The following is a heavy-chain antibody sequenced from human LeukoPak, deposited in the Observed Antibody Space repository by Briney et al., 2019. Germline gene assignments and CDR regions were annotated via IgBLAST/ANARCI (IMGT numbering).Heavy chain of an antibody. J-gene: IGHJ4*02. Sequence: GGSLRLSCAASGFSFSGYDTNWVRQAPGKGPEWVSYISSRGTTIYYADSVKGRFAISRDNAKKSLDLQMNSLRAEDTAVYYCTGHHQAYSRTYWGQGTLVTVSS. D-gene: IGHD4-11*01. CDR1: GFSFSGYD. V-gene: IGHV3-48*01. CDR2: ISSRGTTI. CDR3: TGHHQAYSRTY.